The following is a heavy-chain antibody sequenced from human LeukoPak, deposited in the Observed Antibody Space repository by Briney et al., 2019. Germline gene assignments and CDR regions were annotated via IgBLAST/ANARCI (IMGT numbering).Heavy chain of an antibody. V-gene: IGHV4-34*01. Sequence: PSETLSLTCAVYGGSFSGYYWSWISQPPGKGLEWIGEINHSGSTNYNPSLKSRVTMSVDTSKNQFSLKLDSVTAADTAVYYCARFSNDHGVKFDYWGQGTLVTVSS. CDR1: GGSFSGYY. D-gene: IGHD4-17*01. J-gene: IGHJ4*02. CDR2: INHSGST. CDR3: ARFSNDHGVKFDY.